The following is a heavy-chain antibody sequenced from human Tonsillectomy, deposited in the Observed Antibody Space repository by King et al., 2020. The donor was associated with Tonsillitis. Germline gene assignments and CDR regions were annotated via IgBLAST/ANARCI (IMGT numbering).Heavy chain of an antibody. Sequence: LQLQESGPGLVKPSETLSLTCTVSGGSISSSSYYWGWIRQPPGKGLEWIGSIYYSGSTYYNPSLKSRVTISVDTSKNQFSLKLSYVTAADTAVYYCARGERVVPVADSYYYGMDVWGQGTTVTVSS. CDR2: IYYSGST. CDR1: GGSISSSSYY. V-gene: IGHV4-39*07. J-gene: IGHJ6*02. CDR3: ARGERVVPVADSYYYGMDV. D-gene: IGHD2-2*01.